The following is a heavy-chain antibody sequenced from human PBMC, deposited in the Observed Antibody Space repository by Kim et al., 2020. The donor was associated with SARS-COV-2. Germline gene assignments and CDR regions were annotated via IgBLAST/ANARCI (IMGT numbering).Heavy chain of an antibody. CDR1: GGSFSGYY. D-gene: IGHD6-13*01. V-gene: IGHV4-34*01. CDR3: ARGSSSTAAGYRYYFDY. CDR2: INHSGST. Sequence: SETLSLTCAVYGGSFSGYYWSWIRQPPGKGLEWIGEINHSGSTNYNPSLKSRVTISVDTSKNQFSLKLSSVPAADTAVYYCARGSSSTAAGYRYYFDYWGQGTLVTVSS. J-gene: IGHJ4*02.